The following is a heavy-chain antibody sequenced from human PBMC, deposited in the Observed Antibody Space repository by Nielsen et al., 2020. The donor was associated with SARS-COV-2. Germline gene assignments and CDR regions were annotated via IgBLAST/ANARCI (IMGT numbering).Heavy chain of an antibody. D-gene: IGHD6-13*01. J-gene: IGHJ4*02. V-gene: IGHV4-59*01. CDR3: ARASYSSNWGLTFDY. CDR2: IYYTGTT. Sequence: GSLRLSCTVSGGSIGSYYWSWIRQPPGKGLEWIGYIYYTGTTKYNPSLKSRVTISVDTSKNQFSLKLNSVTAADTAVYYCARASYSSNWGLTFDYWGRGTLVTVSS. CDR1: GGSIGSYY.